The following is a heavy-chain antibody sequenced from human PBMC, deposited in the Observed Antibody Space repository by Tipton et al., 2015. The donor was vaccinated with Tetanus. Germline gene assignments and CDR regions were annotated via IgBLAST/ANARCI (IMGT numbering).Heavy chain of an antibody. J-gene: IGHJ5*02. D-gene: IGHD3-3*01. V-gene: IGHV5-51*01. CDR2: IYPGGSDT. CDR1: GYFFDTHW. Sequence: QLVQSGAEMRKSGESLKISCKTSGYFFDTHWIAWARQMPGKGLEWMGIIYPGGSDTRYCPSFQGQVTMSVDRSTATAYLHGGSVKVSDSAIYYCARHFGEMLYAGFGFDAWGQGTLVTVSS. CDR3: ARHFGEMLYAGFGFDA.